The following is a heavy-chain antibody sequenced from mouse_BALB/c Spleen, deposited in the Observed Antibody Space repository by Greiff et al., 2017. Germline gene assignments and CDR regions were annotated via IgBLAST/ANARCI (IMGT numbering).Heavy chain of an antibody. D-gene: IGHD2-10*02. Sequence: DVMLVESGGGLVQPKGSLKLSCASSGFTFNTYAMNWVRQAPGKGLEWVARIRSKSNNYATYYADSVKDRFTISRDDSQSMLYLQMNNLKTEDTAMYYCVRQYGNYLDYWGQGTTLTVSS. CDR1: GFTFNTYA. V-gene: IGHV10-1*02. CDR2: IRSKSNNYAT. J-gene: IGHJ2*01. CDR3: VRQYGNYLDY.